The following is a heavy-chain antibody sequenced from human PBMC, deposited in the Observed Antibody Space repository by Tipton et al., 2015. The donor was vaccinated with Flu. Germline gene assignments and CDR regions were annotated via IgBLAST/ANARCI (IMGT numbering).Heavy chain of an antibody. CDR2: IYTSGST. V-gene: IGHV4-4*07. J-gene: IGHJ4*02. Sequence: TLSLTCTVSGGSISSYYWSWIRQPAGKGLEWIGRIYTSGSTNYNPSLKSRVTISVDTSKNQFSLKLSSVTAADTAVYYCARFHSSGWYPQYYFDYWGQGTLVTVSS. D-gene: IGHD6-19*01. CDR1: GGSISSYY. CDR3: ARFHSSGWYPQYYFDY.